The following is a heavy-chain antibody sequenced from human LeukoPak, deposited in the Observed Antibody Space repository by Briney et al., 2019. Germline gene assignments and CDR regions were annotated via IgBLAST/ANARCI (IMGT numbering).Heavy chain of an antibody. V-gene: IGHV3-21*01. D-gene: IGHD6-19*01. CDR1: GFTFSSYS. Sequence: GGSLRLSCAASGFTFSSYSMNWVRQAPGKGLEWVSSISSSSSYIYYADSVKGRFTISRDNAKNPLYLQMNSLRAEDTAVYYCARDTRIAVAGTVRFDIWGQGTMVTVSS. J-gene: IGHJ3*02. CDR3: ARDTRIAVAGTVRFDI. CDR2: ISSSSSYI.